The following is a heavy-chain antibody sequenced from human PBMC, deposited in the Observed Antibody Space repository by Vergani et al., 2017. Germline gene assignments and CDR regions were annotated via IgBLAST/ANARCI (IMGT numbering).Heavy chain of an antibody. Sequence: EVQLVQSGAEVKKPGESLKISCKGSGYSFTSYWIGWVRRMPGKGLEWMGIIYPGDSDTRYSPSFQGQVTISADKSISTAYLQWSSLKASDTAMYYCPRLRTPAGRYRSGWLSYASALENRYYFDYWGQGTLVTVSS. V-gene: IGHV5-51*01. J-gene: IGHJ4*02. CDR1: GYSFTSYW. D-gene: IGHD6-19*01. CDR2: IYPGDSDT. CDR3: PRLRTPAGRYRSGWLSYASALENRYYFDY.